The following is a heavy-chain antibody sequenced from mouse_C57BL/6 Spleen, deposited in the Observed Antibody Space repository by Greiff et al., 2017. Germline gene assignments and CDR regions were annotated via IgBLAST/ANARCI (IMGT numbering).Heavy chain of an antibody. Sequence: EVQLVESGGGLVQPGGSLSLSCAASGFTFTDYYMSWVRQPPGKALEWLGFIRNKANGYTTEYSASVKGRFTISRDNSQSILYLQMNALRAEDSATYYCARYDGNDAMDDWGQGTSVTVSS. CDR2: IRNKANGYTT. V-gene: IGHV7-3*01. CDR3: ARYDGNDAMDD. J-gene: IGHJ4*01. CDR1: GFTFTDYY. D-gene: IGHD2-1*01.